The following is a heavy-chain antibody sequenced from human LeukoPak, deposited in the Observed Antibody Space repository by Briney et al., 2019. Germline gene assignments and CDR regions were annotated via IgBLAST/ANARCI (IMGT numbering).Heavy chain of an antibody. V-gene: IGHV3-7*01. CDR2: IREDGSDK. CDR3: ARDRDYGSGSYYYYYYMDV. D-gene: IGHD3-10*01. Sequence: GGSLRLSCAASGFNFNRYWMTWVRQAPGKGLEWVANIREDGSDKYYVDSVKGRFTISRDNAKNSLYLQMNSLRAEDTAVYYCARDRDYGSGSYYYYYYMDVWGKGTTVTVSS. J-gene: IGHJ6*03. CDR1: GFNFNRYW.